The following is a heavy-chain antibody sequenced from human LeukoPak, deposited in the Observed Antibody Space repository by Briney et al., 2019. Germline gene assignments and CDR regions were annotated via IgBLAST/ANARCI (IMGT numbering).Heavy chain of an antibody. J-gene: IGHJ4*02. CDR2: IIPIFGTA. CDR1: GGTFSSYA. V-gene: IGHV1-69*01. CDR3: ARGEDGHNFSRFDY. Sequence: GSSVKVSCKASGGTFSSYAISWVRQAPGQGLEWMGGIIPIFGTANYAQKFQGRVTITADESTSTAYMELSSLRSEDTAVYYCARGEDGHNFSRFDYWGQGTLVIVSS. D-gene: IGHD5-24*01.